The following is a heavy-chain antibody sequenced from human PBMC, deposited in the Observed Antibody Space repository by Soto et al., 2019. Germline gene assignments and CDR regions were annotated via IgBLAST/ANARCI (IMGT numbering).Heavy chain of an antibody. CDR2: ISSSSSYI. CDR3: ASLSIFGVVIGADY. CDR1: GFTFSSYS. D-gene: IGHD3-3*01. J-gene: IGHJ4*02. V-gene: IGHV3-21*01. Sequence: LRLSCAASGFTFSSYSMNWVRQAPGKGLEWVSSISSSSSYIYYADSVKGRFTISRDNAKNSLYLQMNSLRAEDTAVYYCASLSIFGVVIGADYWGQGTLVTVSS.